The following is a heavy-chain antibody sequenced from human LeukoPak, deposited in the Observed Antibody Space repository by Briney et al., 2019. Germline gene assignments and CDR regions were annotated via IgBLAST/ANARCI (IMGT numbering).Heavy chain of an antibody. CDR1: GGSISSYY. Sequence: SETLSLTCTVSGGSISSYYWSWIRQPPGKRLEWIGHIYYSGSTNYNPSLESRVTISVDTSKNQFSLKLSSVTAADTAVYYCASRSSIWSGYQDTLYYFDSWGQGALVTVSS. CDR3: ASRSSIWSGYQDTLYYFDS. J-gene: IGHJ4*02. D-gene: IGHD3-3*01. CDR2: IYYSGST. V-gene: IGHV4-59*01.